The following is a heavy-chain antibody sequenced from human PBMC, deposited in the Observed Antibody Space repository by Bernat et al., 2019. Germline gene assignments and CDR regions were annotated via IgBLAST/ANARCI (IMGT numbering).Heavy chain of an antibody. D-gene: IGHD1-1*01. CDR1: GFTFSDYY. Sequence: QVQLVESGGGLVKPGGSLRLSCAASGFTFSDYYMSWIRQAPGKGLEWVSYISSSSSYTNYADSVKGRFTISRDNAKNSLYLQMNSLRAEDTAVYYCARDTGTGLYFDYWGQGTLVTVSS. J-gene: IGHJ4*02. V-gene: IGHV3-11*06. CDR2: ISSSSSYT. CDR3: ARDTGTGLYFDY.